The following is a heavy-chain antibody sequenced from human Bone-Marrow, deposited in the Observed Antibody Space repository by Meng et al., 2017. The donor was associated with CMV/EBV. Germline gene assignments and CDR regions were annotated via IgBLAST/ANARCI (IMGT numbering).Heavy chain of an antibody. J-gene: IGHJ4*02. CDR2: INSDGSST. Sequence: GGSLRLSCAASGFTFSSYWMHWVRQAPGKGLVWVSRINSDGSSTSYADSVKGRFTISRDNAKNTLYLQMNSLRAEDTAVYYCAKYAGATTKWYFDYWGQGTLVTVSS. V-gene: IGHV3-74*01. D-gene: IGHD1-26*01. CDR3: AKYAGATTKWYFDY. CDR1: GFTFSSYW.